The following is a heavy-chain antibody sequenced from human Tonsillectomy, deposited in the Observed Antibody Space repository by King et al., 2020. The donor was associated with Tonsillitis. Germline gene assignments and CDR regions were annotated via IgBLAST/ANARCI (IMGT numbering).Heavy chain of an antibody. Sequence: QLQESGPGLVKPSQTLSLTCTVSGGSISSGDYYWSWIRQPPGKGLEWIGYIYYSGSTYYNPSLKSRVTISVDTSKNQFSLKLSSVTAADTAVYYCARDGYYYDSSGYYYHFFDYWGQGTLVTVSS. CDR1: GGSISSGDYY. CDR2: IYYSGST. D-gene: IGHD3-22*01. J-gene: IGHJ4*02. CDR3: ARDGYYYDSSGYYYHFFDY. V-gene: IGHV4-30-4*01.